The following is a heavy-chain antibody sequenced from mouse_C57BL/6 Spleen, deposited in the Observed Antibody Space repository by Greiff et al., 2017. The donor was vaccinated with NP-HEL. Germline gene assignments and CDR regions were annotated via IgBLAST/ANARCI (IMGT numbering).Heavy chain of an antibody. Sequence: EVQLVESGGGLVQPKGSLKLSCAASGFTFNTYSMHWVRQAPGKGLEWVARIRSKSSNYATYYAGSVKDRFTISRDDSQSMLYLQMNSLKTEDTAMYDSVGEGGCCDYEEFAYWGQGTPVTVSA. J-gene: IGHJ3*01. V-gene: IGHV10-3*01. CDR2: IRSKSSNYAT. CDR3: VGEGGCCDYEEFAY. D-gene: IGHD2-4*01. CDR1: GFTFNTYS.